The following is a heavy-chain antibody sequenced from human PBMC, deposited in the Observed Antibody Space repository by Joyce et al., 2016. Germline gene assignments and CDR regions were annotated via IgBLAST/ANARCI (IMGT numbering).Heavy chain of an antibody. CDR1: GGSISSYY. CDR2: IFSIGSP. V-gene: IGHV4-59*08. Sequence: QVQLQESGPGLVKPLETLSLTCTVSGGSISSYYWSWIWQPPGKGLEWIGYIFSIGSPNSNPSLKSRITISVDTSKSQFSLKLSSVTAADAAVYYCAGEARKLGHWYFDLWGRGTLVTVSS. D-gene: IGHD3-10*01. J-gene: IGHJ2*01. CDR3: AGEARKLGHWYFDL.